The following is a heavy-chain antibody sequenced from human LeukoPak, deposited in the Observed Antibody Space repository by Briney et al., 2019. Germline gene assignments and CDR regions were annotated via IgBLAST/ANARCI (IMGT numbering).Heavy chain of an antibody. CDR1: GGTFSSYA. CDR3: ARVGGSTPDYYYDSSGPNTYFDY. D-gene: IGHD3-22*01. CDR2: IIPILGIA. Sequence: SVKVSCKASGGTFSSYAISWVRQAPGQGLEWMGRIIPILGIANYAQKFQGRVTTTADKSTSTAYMELSSLRSEDTAVYYCARVGGSTPDYYYDSSGPNTYFDYWGQGTLVTVSS. J-gene: IGHJ4*02. V-gene: IGHV1-69*04.